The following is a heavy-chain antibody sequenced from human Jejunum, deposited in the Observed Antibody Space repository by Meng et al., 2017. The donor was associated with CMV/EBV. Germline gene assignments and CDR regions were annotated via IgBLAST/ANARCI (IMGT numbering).Heavy chain of an antibody. V-gene: IGHV3-7*01. D-gene: IGHD3-9*01. CDR3: ARDRNLTF. CDR2: IKEDGSEK. J-gene: IGHJ4*02. CDR1: GFTFSKHW. Sequence: SCEGSGFTFSKHWMTWVRQAPGKGLEWVANIKEDGSEKYYVDAVKGRFTISRDHVENSLFLQMNSLRADDTAVYYCARDRNLTFWGPGTLVTVSS.